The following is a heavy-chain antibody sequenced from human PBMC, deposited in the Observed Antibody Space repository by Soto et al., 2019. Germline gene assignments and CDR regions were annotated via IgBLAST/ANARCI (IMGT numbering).Heavy chain of an antibody. D-gene: IGHD3-22*01. CDR3: ARGALSYYDSSGYYSGAAFEI. J-gene: IGHJ3*02. CDR1: GYTFTSYG. CDR2: ISAYNGNT. V-gene: IGHV1-18*01. Sequence: QVQLVQSGAEVKKPGASVKVSCKASGYTFTSYGISWVRQAPGQGLEWMGRISAYNGNTNYAQKLQGRVTMTTDTSTSTANMELRSLRSDDTAVYYCARGALSYYDSSGYYSGAAFEIWGQGTMVTVSS.